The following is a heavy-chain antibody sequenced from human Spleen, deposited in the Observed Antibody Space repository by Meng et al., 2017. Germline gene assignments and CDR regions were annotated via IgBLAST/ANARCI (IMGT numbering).Heavy chain of an antibody. CDR1: GYSFTTYG. Sequence: ASVKVSCKASGYSFTTYGIGWVRQAPGQGLEWMGWINTYNGNTNYAQKFQGRVTITADESTSTAYMELSSLRSEDTAVYYCARGNGQWLSPVRYYFDYWGQGTLVTVSS. J-gene: IGHJ4*02. V-gene: IGHV1-18*01. CDR2: INTYNGNT. CDR3: ARGNGQWLSPVRYYFDY. D-gene: IGHD3-22*01.